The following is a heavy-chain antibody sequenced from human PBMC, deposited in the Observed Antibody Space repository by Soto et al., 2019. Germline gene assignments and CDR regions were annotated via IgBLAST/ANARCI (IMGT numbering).Heavy chain of an antibody. CDR1: GFSFNTAW. Sequence: LRLSFADSGFSFNTAWMHWVRQAPGKGLEWVGRIKSKFFGATTDYGAAVKGRVTISRDDSANTLDLHISSLRIEDTAVYYCTTDPDYYETSGYRYYFHYWGQGTQVTVSS. CDR2: IKSKFFGATT. J-gene: IGHJ4*02. V-gene: IGHV3-15*01. D-gene: IGHD3-22*01. CDR3: TTDPDYYETSGYRYYFHY.